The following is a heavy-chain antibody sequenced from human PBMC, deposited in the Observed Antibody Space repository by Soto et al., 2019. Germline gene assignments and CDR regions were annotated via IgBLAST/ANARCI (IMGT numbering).Heavy chain of an antibody. D-gene: IGHD1-26*01. CDR1: GYTFTSYA. Sequence: ASVKVSCKASGYTFTSYAMHLGRQAPGQRLEWMGWINAGNGNTKYSQKFQGRVTITRDTSASTAYMELSSLRSEDTAVYYCARADGRTNYFDYWGQGTLVTVSS. V-gene: IGHV1-3*01. CDR2: INAGNGNT. CDR3: ARADGRTNYFDY. J-gene: IGHJ4*02.